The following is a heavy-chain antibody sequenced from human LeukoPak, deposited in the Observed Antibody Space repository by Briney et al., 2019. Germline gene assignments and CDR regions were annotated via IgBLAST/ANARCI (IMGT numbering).Heavy chain of an antibody. CDR2: IWYDGSNK. CDR3: AKEGIAVAGTVLGLFDY. V-gene: IGHV3-33*06. Sequence: GGSLRLSCAASGFTFSSYGMHWVRQAPGKGLEWVAVIWYDGSNKYYADSVKGRLTISRDNSKNTLYLQMNSLRAEDTAVYYCAKEGIAVAGTVLGLFDYWGQGTLVTVSS. D-gene: IGHD6-19*01. CDR1: GFTFSSYG. J-gene: IGHJ4*02.